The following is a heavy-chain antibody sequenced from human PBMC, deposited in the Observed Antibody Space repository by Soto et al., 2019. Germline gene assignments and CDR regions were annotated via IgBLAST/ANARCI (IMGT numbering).Heavy chain of an antibody. D-gene: IGHD5-18*01. V-gene: IGHV1-24*01. J-gene: IGHJ4*02. Sequence: GASVKVSCKVSGYTLTELSMHWVRQAPGKGLEWMGGFDPEDGETIYAQKFQGRVTMAEDTSTDTAYMELSSLRSEDTAVYYCATDGERYGYGYPFDYWGQGTLVTVSS. CDR1: GYTLTELS. CDR3: ATDGERYGYGYPFDY. CDR2: FDPEDGET.